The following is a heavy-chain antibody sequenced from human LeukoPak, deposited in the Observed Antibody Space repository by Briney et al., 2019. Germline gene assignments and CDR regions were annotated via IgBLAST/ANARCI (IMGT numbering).Heavy chain of an antibody. CDR1: GFTFSSYV. CDR3: ARWGDYYNSSGYPHYFDY. CDR2: IKQDDSEK. D-gene: IGHD3-22*01. J-gene: IGHJ4*02. V-gene: IGHV3-7*01. Sequence: GGSLRLSCAASGFTFSSYVMSWVRQAPGKALEWVANIKQDDSEKYSVGSVKGRFTISRDNTKNSLYLQMNSLRAEDTAVYYCARWGDYYNSSGYPHYFDYWGQGTLVTVSS.